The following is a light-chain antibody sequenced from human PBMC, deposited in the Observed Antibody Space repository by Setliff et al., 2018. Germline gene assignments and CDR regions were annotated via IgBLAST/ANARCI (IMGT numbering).Light chain of an antibody. V-gene: IGLV2-8*01. J-gene: IGLJ1*01. CDR1: SRDIGAYNS. Sequence: SALTQPPSASGSPGQSLTISCTGTSRDIGAYNSVSWYQQHPGKAPKLLIYEVTKRPSGVPDRFSGSKSGNTASLTVSGLQADDEADYFCCSYAASYNPYVFGSGTKVTVL. CDR2: EVT. CDR3: CSYAASYNPYV.